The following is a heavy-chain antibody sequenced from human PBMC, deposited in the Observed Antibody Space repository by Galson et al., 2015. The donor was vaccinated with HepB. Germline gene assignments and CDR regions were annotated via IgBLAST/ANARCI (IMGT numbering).Heavy chain of an antibody. V-gene: IGHV5-51*03. J-gene: IGHJ3*02. Sequence: QSGAEVKKPGESLKISCKGSGYSFSNYWIGWVRQMPGKGLEWMGIIYPSDSDIRYSPSFQGQVTISADQSVSTAYLQWRSLKASDTAMYYCARPTRSGSASDPFDIWGQGTMVSVS. CDR1: GYSFSNYW. CDR2: IYPSDSDI. D-gene: IGHD3-10*01. CDR3: ARPTRSGSASDPFDI.